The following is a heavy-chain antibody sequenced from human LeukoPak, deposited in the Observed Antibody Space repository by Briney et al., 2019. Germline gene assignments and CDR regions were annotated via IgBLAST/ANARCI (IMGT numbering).Heavy chain of an antibody. D-gene: IGHD3-3*01. J-gene: IGHJ4*02. V-gene: IGHV4-34*01. CDR1: GGSFSGYY. Sequence: SETLSLTCAVYGGSFSGYYWSWIRQPPGEGLEWIGEINHSGSTNYNPSLKSRVTISVDTSKNQFSLKLSSVTAADTAVYYCARSNDFWSAYDYYFDYWGQGTLVTVSS. CDR3: ARSNDFWSAYDYYFDY. CDR2: INHSGST.